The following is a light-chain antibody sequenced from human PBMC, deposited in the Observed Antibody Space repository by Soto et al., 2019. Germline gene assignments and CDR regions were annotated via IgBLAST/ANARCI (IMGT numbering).Light chain of an antibody. CDR1: QSVSSY. V-gene: IGKV3-11*01. CDR2: DAS. Sequence: EIVLTQSPATLSLSPGERATLSCRASQSVSSYLAWYQQKPGQPPRLLIYDASNSAAGIPARFSGSGSATDFTLTISSLEAEDFAVYYYQQRSNCPYTFGQGTKLDIK. J-gene: IGKJ2*01. CDR3: QQRSNCPYT.